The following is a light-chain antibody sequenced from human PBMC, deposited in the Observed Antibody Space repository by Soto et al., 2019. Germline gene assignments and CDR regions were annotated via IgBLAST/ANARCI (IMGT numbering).Light chain of an antibody. CDR1: QSFSSY. CDR3: QQRSNWPPWT. V-gene: IGKV3-11*01. J-gene: IGKJ1*01. Sequence: PGERATLSCRASQSFSSYLAWYQQKPGQAPRLLIYDASNRATGIPARFSGSGSATDFTLTISSLEPEDFAVYYCQQRSNWPPWTFGQGTKVEIK. CDR2: DAS.